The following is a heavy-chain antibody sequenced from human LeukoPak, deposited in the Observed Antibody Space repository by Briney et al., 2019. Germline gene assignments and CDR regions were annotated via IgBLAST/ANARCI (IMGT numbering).Heavy chain of an antibody. CDR2: INSDGRST. CDR1: GFTFSNYW. J-gene: IGHJ4*02. Sequence: LAGGSLRLSCAASGFTFSNYWMHWVRQAPGKGLVWVSRINSDGRSTSYADSVKGRFTISRDNAKNTLYLQMNSLRAEDTAVYYCARGYYDSSGYYLIDYWGPGTLVTVSS. CDR3: ARGYYDSSGYYLIDY. V-gene: IGHV3-74*01. D-gene: IGHD3-22*01.